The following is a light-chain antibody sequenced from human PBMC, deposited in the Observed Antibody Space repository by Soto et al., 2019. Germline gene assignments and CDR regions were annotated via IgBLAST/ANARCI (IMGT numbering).Light chain of an antibody. CDR3: QHYNTYSWT. Sequence: DIQMPHSPSTLSASVGDRVPITCRASQSISSWLALYQQKPGKAPKLLIYDASSLESGVPSRFSGSGSGTEFTLTISSLQPDDFATYYCQHYNTYSWTFGQGTKVDIK. V-gene: IGKV1-5*01. CDR1: QSISSW. CDR2: DAS. J-gene: IGKJ1*01.